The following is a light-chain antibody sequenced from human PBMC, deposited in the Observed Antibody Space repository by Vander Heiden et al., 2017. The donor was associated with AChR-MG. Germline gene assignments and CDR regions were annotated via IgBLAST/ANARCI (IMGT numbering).Light chain of an antibody. J-gene: IGLJ2*01. Sequence: SHELTQPPSVSVSPGQTASITCAGDKLGDTYACWYQQKPGQSPVLVIYQDSKRPSGIPGRFSGSNSGNTATLTISGTQAMDEADYYCQAWDSSTVVFGGGTKLTVL. CDR1: KLGDTY. V-gene: IGLV3-1*01. CDR3: QAWDSSTVV. CDR2: QDS.